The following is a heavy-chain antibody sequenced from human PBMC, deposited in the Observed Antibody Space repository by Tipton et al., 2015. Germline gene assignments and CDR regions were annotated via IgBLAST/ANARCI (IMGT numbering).Heavy chain of an antibody. D-gene: IGHD6-6*01. CDR3: ARALRYSSWTIGFDY. Sequence: TLSLTCTVSADSISSYYWSWIRQPPGKGLEWIAYIYNSATTNYNPSLKSRVTISIDTSKKQFSLKLSSVTAADTAVYYCARALRYSSWTIGFDYWGQGTLVTVSS. J-gene: IGHJ4*02. V-gene: IGHV4-59*01. CDR1: ADSISSYY. CDR2: IYNSATT.